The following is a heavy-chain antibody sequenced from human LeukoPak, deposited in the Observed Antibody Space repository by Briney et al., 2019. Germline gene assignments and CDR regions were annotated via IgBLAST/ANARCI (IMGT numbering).Heavy chain of an antibody. V-gene: IGHV4-34*01. J-gene: IGHJ4*02. D-gene: IGHD3-10*01. CDR3: AREGFGWFGPHDY. CDR1: GGSFSGYF. Sequence: SETLSLTCAVYGGSFSGYFWNWVRQPPGKGLEWIGEINHSGSFNYNPSLKSRVTLSIDTSKNQFSLKLSSVTAADTAVYYCAREGFGWFGPHDYWGQGTLVTVSS. CDR2: INHSGSF.